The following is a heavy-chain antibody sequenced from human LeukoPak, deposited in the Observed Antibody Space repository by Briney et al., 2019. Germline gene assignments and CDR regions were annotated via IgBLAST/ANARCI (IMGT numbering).Heavy chain of an antibody. D-gene: IGHD5-24*01. CDR2: IIPIFGTA. V-gene: IGHV1-69*05. Sequence: SVKVSCRAPGGTFSSYAISWVRQAPGQGLEWMGGIIPIFGTANYAQKFQGRVTITTDESTSTAYMELSSLRSEDTAVYYCAREDRDGPAAYWGQGTLVTVSS. CDR1: GGTFSSYA. J-gene: IGHJ4*02. CDR3: AREDRDGPAAY.